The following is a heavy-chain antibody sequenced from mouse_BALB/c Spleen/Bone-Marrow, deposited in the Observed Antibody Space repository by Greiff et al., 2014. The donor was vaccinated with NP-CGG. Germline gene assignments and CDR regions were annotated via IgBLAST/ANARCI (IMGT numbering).Heavy chain of an antibody. CDR3: ARSAYYRSLFAY. CDR2: INPSSGYA. Sequence: LQESGAELARPGASVKMSCKASGYTFTSYTMHWVKQRPGQGLEWIGYINPSSGYANYNQKFKDKATLTADKSSSTAYMQLSSLTSEDSAAYYCARSAYYRSLFAYWGQGTLVTVSA. D-gene: IGHD2-14*01. CDR1: GYTFTSYT. J-gene: IGHJ3*01. V-gene: IGHV1-4*01.